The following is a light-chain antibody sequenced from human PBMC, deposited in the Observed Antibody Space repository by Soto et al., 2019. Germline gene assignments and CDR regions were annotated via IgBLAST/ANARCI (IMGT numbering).Light chain of an antibody. CDR1: QSVSSY. Sequence: EIVLTQSPAILSMSPGERATLSCRASQSVSSYFAWYQQKPGQAPGLLIYDASNRATGVPARFSGSGSGTDFTLTISSLEPEDFAVYYCQQRRYWPVTFGQGTKVDIK. CDR3: QQRRYWPVT. V-gene: IGKV3-11*01. CDR2: DAS. J-gene: IGKJ1*01.